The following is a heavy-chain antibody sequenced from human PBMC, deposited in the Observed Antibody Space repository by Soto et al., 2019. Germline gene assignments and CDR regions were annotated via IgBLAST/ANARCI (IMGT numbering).Heavy chain of an antibody. V-gene: IGHV4-39*01. CDR1: GGSISSSSFY. CDR3: ARAYGSGIYYIGY. D-gene: IGHD3-10*01. CDR2: LYYRGST. J-gene: IGHJ4*02. Sequence: SETLSLTCTVSGGSISSSSFYWGWIRQPPGKGLEWIASLYYRGSTYYNPSLKSRVSISVDTSKNQFSLELSSVTAADTAVYYCARAYGSGIYYIGYWGQGTLVTVSS.